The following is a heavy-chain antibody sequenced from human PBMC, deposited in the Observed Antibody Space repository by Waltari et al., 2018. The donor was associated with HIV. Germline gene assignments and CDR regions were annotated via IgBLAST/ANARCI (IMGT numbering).Heavy chain of an antibody. V-gene: IGHV4-34*01. J-gene: IGHJ4*02. CDR3: ATGMSSGKSVDY. Sequence: QVQLHQLGAGLLKPSETLSLNCGVYGGSFRGHYWTWIRQPQGQGVEWIGEENHSGITNDNPSRKSRVTMATDTSKTQFSLKLTSGTAADTAVYYCATGMSSGKSVDYWGQGTLVTVSS. D-gene: IGHD3-10*01. CDR2: ENHSGIT. CDR1: GGSFRGHY.